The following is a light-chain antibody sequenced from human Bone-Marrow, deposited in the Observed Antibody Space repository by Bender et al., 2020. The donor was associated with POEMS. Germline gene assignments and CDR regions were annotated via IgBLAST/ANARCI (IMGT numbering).Light chain of an antibody. J-gene: IGLJ3*02. CDR2: EDT. V-gene: IGLV2-14*02. CDR1: SSDVGSHKL. CDR3: QSYDNSLGGWV. Sequence: QSALTQPASVSGSPGQSITISCTGTSSDVGSHKLVSWYQQHPGKAPKLLISEDTERPSGVSNRFSGSKSGTSASLAITGLQAEDEGDYYCQSYDNSLGGWVFGGGTKLTVL.